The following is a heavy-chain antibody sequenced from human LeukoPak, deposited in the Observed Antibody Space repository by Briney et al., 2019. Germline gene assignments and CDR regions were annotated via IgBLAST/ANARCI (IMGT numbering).Heavy chain of an antibody. D-gene: IGHD3-10*01. Sequence: PGGSLRLSCAASGFTFSYYSMNWVRQAPGKGLEYVSVISSNGGSTYYADSVKGRFTISRDNSKNTLYLQMSSLRVEDTAVYYCVKGPVSYGSGSYAPVFDYWGQGTLVTVSS. CDR3: VKGPVSYGSGSYAPVFDY. J-gene: IGHJ4*02. CDR2: ISSNGGST. CDR1: GFTFSYYS. V-gene: IGHV3-64D*06.